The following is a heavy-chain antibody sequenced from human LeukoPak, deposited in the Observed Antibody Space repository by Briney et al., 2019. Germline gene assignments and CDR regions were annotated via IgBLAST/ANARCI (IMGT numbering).Heavy chain of an antibody. CDR1: GYTFTGYY. J-gene: IGHJ3*02. V-gene: IGHV1-2*02. CDR3: ARDSFSCSSTSCYPLDAFDI. D-gene: IGHD2-2*01. Sequence: ASVKVSCKASGYTFTGYYMHWVRQAPGQGLEWMGWINPNSGGTNYAQKFQGRVTMTRDTSISTAYMELSRLRSDDTAVYYCARDSFSCSSTSCYPLDAFDIWGQGTMVTVSS. CDR2: INPNSGGT.